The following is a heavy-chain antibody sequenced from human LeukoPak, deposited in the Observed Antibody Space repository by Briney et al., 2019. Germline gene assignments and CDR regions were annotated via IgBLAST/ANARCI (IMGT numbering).Heavy chain of an antibody. V-gene: IGHV3-20*01. CDR3: ARALTGYPPPYYYYMDV. J-gene: IGHJ6*03. D-gene: IGHD3-9*01. Sequence: GGSLRLSCAASGFTFDDYGMGWVRQAPGKGVAWVSGINWNGGSIGYADSVKGRFTISRDNAKHSLYLQMNSLRAEDTALYHCARALTGYPPPYYYYMDVWGKGTTVTVSS. CDR1: GFTFDDYG. CDR2: INWNGGSI.